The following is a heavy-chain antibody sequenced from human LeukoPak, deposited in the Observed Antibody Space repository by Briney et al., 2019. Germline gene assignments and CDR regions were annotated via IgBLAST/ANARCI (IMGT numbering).Heavy chain of an antibody. D-gene: IGHD1-1*01. CDR1: GGSISSGGYY. J-gene: IGHJ4*02. V-gene: IGHV4-31*03. Sequence: SETLSLTCTVSGGSISSGGYYWSWIRQHPGKGLEWIGYIYYSGSTYYNPSLKSRVTISVDTSKNQFSLKLSSVTAADTAVYYCARSGLERRSFDYWGQGTLVTVSS. CDR2: IYYSGST. CDR3: ARSGLERRSFDY.